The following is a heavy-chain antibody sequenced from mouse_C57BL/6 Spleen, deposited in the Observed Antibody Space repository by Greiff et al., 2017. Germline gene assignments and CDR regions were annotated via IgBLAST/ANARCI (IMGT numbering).Heavy chain of an antibody. V-gene: IGHV5-4*01. J-gene: IGHJ1*03. CDR3: ARDGGLRGYFDV. CDR1: GFTFSSYA. Sequence: DVKLVESGGGLVKPGGSLKLSCAASGFTFSSYAMSWVRQTPEKRLEWVATISGGGSYTYYPANVKGRFTISRDNAKNNLYLQMSHLKSEDTAMYYCARDGGLRGYFDVWGTGTTVTVSS. CDR2: ISGGGSYT. D-gene: IGHD3-1*01.